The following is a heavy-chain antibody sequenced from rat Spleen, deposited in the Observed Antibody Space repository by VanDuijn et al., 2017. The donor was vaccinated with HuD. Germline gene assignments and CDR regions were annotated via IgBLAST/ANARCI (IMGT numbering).Heavy chain of an antibody. CDR3: ATRDGGYPG. CDR1: GFTFTDYN. V-gene: IGHV5S10*01. Sequence: EVQLVESGGGLAQPGRSLKLSCAASGFTFTDYNMAWVRQAPKKGLEWIATIIYDGSRTYYRDSVKGRFTISRDNAKSTLYLQMDSRRFEDTATYYCATRDGGYPGWGQGTLVTVSS. J-gene: IGHJ3*01. D-gene: IGHD1-11*01. CDR2: IIYDGSRT.